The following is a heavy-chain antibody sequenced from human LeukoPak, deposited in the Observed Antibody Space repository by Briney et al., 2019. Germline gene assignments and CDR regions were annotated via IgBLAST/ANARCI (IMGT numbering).Heavy chain of an antibody. CDR1: GFTFSSHA. CDR2: ITASGGST. CDR3: ATRPPSETYFAVFDY. D-gene: IGHD1-26*01. J-gene: IGHJ4*02. Sequence: GGSLRLSCAASGFTFSSHAMSWVRQAPGKGPEWVSGITASGGSTYHAESVKGRFTISRDNSKNTLYLQMNSLRAEDTAVYFCATRPPSETYFAVFDYWGQGTLVTVSS. V-gene: IGHV3-23*01.